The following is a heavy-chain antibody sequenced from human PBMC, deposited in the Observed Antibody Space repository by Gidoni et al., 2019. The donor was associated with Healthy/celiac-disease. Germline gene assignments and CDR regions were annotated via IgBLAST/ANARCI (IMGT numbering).Heavy chain of an antibody. CDR3: TSDWAYAVAGTAPFDY. V-gene: IGHV3-49*03. Sequence: EVQLVESGGGLVQPGRSLRLSCTASGFTFGDYAMSWFRQAPGKGLEWVGFIRIKAYGGTTEYAASVKGRFTISRDDSKSIAYLQMNSLKTEDTAVYYCTSDWAYAVAGTAPFDYWGQGTLVTVSS. J-gene: IGHJ4*02. D-gene: IGHD6-19*01. CDR2: IRIKAYGGTT. CDR1: GFTFGDYA.